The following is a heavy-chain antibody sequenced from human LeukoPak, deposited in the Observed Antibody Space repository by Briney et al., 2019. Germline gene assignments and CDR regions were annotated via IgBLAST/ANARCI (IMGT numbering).Heavy chain of an antibody. D-gene: IGHD2-2*01. V-gene: IGHV3-73*01. CDR3: TRRDCSSTSCPNYYYGMDV. J-gene: IGHJ6*02. CDR1: GFTFSGSP. CDR2: IRSKANSYAP. Sequence: PGGYLRLSCAASGFTFSGSPMHWVRQASGQGLEGVGRIRSKANSYAPAYAASVKGRCTISRDDSKNTTYLQMNSLKTEDTAVYDCTRRDCSSTSCPNYYYGMDVWGQGTTVTVSS.